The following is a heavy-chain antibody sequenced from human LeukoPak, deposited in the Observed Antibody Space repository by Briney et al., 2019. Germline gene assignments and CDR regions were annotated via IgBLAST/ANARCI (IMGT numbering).Heavy chain of an antibody. D-gene: IGHD2-15*01. CDR2: IIPILGIA. Sequence: SVKVSCKASGGTFSSYAISWVRQAPGQGLEWMGRIIPILGIANYAQTYRGRVTITADKSTSTAYMELSSLRSEDTAVYYCARSDIVVVVAATLFGWFDPWGQGTLVTVSS. V-gene: IGHV1-69*04. CDR1: GGTFSSYA. J-gene: IGHJ5*02. CDR3: ARSDIVVVVAATLFGWFDP.